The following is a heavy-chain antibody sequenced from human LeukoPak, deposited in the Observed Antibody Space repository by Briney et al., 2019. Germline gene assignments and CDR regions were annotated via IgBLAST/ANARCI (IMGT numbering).Heavy chain of an antibody. V-gene: IGHV3-30*18. CDR1: GFTFSSYG. CDR3: AKDSDIAVAGSDDALDV. J-gene: IGHJ3*01. Sequence: GGSLRLSCAASGFTFSSYGLRWVRQTPRKGLEWVALISFDGSIEYYADSVKGRFTISRDNSKNTLFLQINSLRPEDTAVYYCAKDSDIAVAGSDDALDVWGQGTMVTVSS. CDR2: ISFDGSIE. D-gene: IGHD6-19*01.